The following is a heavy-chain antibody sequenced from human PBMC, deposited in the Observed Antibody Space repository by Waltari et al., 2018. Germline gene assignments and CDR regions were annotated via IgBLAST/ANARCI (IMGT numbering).Heavy chain of an antibody. V-gene: IGHV1-69*13. CDR3: VIPISTVRVSASAFDI. Sequence: QVQLVQSGAEVKKPGSSVKVSCKASGGTFSSYAISWVRQAPGQGLEWMGGIIPIFGTANYAQKFQGRVTITADESTSTAYMELSSLRSEDTAVYYCVIPISTVRVSASAFDIWGQGTMVTVSS. J-gene: IGHJ3*02. CDR2: IIPIFGTA. D-gene: IGHD4-4*01. CDR1: GGTFSSYA.